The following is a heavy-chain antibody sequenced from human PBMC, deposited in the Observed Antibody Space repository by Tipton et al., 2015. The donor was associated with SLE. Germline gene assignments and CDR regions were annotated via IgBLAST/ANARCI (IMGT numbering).Heavy chain of an antibody. CDR2: IYTSGST. CDR1: GGSISSYY. J-gene: IGHJ6*03. D-gene: IGHD2-2*01. V-gene: IGHV4-4*07. CDR3: AREGVGYQLFPDYYYYYMDV. Sequence: TLSLTCTVSGGSISSYYWSWIRQPAGKGLEWIGRIYTSGSTNYNPSLKSRVTISVDTSKNQFSLKLSSVTAADTAVYYCAREGVGYQLFPDYYYYYMDVWGKGTTVTVSS.